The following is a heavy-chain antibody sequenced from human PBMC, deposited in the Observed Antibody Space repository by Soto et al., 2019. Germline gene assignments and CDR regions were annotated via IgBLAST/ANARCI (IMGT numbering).Heavy chain of an antibody. V-gene: IGHV1-69*02. D-gene: IGHD1-26*01. J-gene: IGHJ4*02. CDR3: ACPIVGATN. Sequence: QVQLVQSGAEVKKPGSSVKVSCTASGGTFTSLTMSWVRQAPGQGVEWMGRSIPSCNKATYAQKFQGRVTITANTSTNTSYMELRSLTSEDTAIYYFACPIVGATNGGQGTLVTVSS. CDR1: GGTFTSLT. CDR2: SIPSCNKA.